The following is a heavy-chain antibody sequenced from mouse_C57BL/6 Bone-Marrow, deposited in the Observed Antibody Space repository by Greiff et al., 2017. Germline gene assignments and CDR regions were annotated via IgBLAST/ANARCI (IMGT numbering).Heavy chain of an antibody. Sequence: VQLKESGPELVKPGASVKMSCKASGYTFTDYNMHWVKQSHGKSLEWIGYINPNNGGTSYNQKFKGKATLTVNKSSSTAYMELRSLTSEDSAVYYCARSRRGAMDYWGQGTSVTVSS. CDR1: GYTFTDYN. CDR2: INPNNGGT. J-gene: IGHJ4*01. CDR3: ARSRRGAMDY. V-gene: IGHV1-22*01. D-gene: IGHD3-3*01.